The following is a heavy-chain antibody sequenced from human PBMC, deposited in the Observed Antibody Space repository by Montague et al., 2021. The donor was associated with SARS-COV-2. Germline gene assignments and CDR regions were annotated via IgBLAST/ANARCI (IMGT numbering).Heavy chain of an antibody. CDR2: IYHSGST. V-gene: IGHV4-4*02. CDR1: GGSITINNW. CDR3: ARGGSRDGYNEGFDY. Sequence: SETLSLTCAVSGGSITINNWWNWVRQSPGKGLEWIGEIYHSGSTNYNPSLKSRVTISVDRSTNQFSLSLTSVTAADTAVYYCARGGSRDGYNEGFDYWGQGTLVTVSS. D-gene: IGHD5-24*01. J-gene: IGHJ4*02.